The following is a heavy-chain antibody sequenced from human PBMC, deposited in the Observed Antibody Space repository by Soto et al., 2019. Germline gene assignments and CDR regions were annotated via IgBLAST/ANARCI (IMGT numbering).Heavy chain of an antibody. CDR2: ISSSSDYI. CDR3: AKSPTGDAFDM. CDR1: GFTFSSYS. J-gene: IGHJ3*02. Sequence: EVQLVESGGGLVKPGGSLRLSCAASGFTFSSYSINWVRQAPGKGLEWVSSISSSSDYIFYADSLKGRFTISRDNAKNSAYVQMNSLRAEDTAVYYCAKSPTGDAFDMWGQGTMVTVS. D-gene: IGHD4-4*01. V-gene: IGHV3-21*01.